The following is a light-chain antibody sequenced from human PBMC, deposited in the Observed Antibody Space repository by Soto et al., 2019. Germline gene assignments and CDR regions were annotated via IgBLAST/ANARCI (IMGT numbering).Light chain of an antibody. J-gene: IGKJ1*01. Sequence: EIEMTQSPATLSVSPGERATLSCRASQSVSSNLAWYQQKPGQAPRLLIYGASTRATGIPARFSGSGSGTEFTLTISSLQSEDFAAYYCQHYNSWPRTFGQGTKVEIK. CDR2: GAS. V-gene: IGKV3-15*01. CDR1: QSVSSN. CDR3: QHYNSWPRT.